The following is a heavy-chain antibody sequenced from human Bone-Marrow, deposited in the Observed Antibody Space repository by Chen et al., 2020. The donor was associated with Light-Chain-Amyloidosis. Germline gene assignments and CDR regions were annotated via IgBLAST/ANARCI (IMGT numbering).Heavy chain of an antibody. CDR2: IYPDDSDA. V-gene: IGHV5-51*01. J-gene: IGHJ4*02. CDR3: ARRRDGYNFDY. D-gene: IGHD5-12*01. Sequence: EVQLEQSGPEVKKPGESLKISCKGSGYTFPNYWIGWVRQMPGKGLEWMGFIYPDDSDARYSPSFEGHVTISADKSITTAYLQWRSLKASDTAMYYCARRRDGYNFDYWGQGTLVTVSS. CDR1: GYTFPNYW.